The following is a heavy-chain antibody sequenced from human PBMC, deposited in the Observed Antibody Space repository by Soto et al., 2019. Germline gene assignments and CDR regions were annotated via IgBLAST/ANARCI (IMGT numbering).Heavy chain of an antibody. CDR1: GFNFSRYG. Sequence: GGSLRLSCAASGFNFSRYGMHWVRQAPGKGLEWVAFIWHDGNIKYYADSVKGRTAISRDNAKNTLYLQMNSLRAEDSAMYSCARNVYYDFWSGFHSASHYYYDMDVWGLGTTVTVSS. CDR3: ARNVYYDFWSGFHSASHYYYDMDV. CDR2: IWHDGNIK. V-gene: IGHV3-33*01. J-gene: IGHJ6*03. D-gene: IGHD3-3*01.